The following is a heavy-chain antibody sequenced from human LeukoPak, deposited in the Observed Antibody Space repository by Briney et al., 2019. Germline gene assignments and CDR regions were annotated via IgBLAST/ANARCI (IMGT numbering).Heavy chain of an antibody. CDR1: GYTFTGYY. V-gene: IGHV1-2*02. D-gene: IGHD3-16*01. CDR3: ARVPGDLGYFDY. J-gene: IGHJ4*02. CDR2: INPNSGGT. Sequence: ASVKVSCKASGYTFTGYYMHWVRQAPGQGLEWMGWINPNSGGTNYAQKFQGRVTMTRDTSISTAYMELSRLRSDDTAVYYCARVPGDLGYFDYWGQGTLVTVSS.